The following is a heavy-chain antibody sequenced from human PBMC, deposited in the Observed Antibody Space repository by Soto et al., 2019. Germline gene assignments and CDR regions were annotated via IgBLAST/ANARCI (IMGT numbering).Heavy chain of an antibody. CDR3: ARVKAQILSSGWYAGDAI. J-gene: IGHJ3*02. CDR1: GFTFSNYS. V-gene: IGHV3-23*01. D-gene: IGHD6-19*01. Sequence: EVQLLESGGGLVQPGGSLRLSCAASGFTFSNYSMTWVRQAPGKGLEWVSTIRDSGHSTHYADSVRGRFAISRDNSKNTLFLQMNSLRAEDTAVYYCARVKAQILSSGWYAGDAIWGQGTMVTVSS. CDR2: IRDSGHST.